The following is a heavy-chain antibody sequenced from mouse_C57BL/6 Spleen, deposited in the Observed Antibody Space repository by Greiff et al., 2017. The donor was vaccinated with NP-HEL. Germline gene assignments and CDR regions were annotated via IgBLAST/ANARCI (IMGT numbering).Heavy chain of an antibody. Sequence: QVTLKESGPGILQSSQTLRLTCSFSGFSLSTSGMGVSWIRQPSGKGLVWLAHIHWDDDKRYNPSLKSRPTISKDTSRNQVLLKITSVDTADTATYYCARMGPTGSPDDWGQGTTLTVSS. CDR1: GFSLSTSGMG. V-gene: IGHV8-12*01. J-gene: IGHJ2*01. CDR3: ARMGPTGSPDD. CDR2: IHWDDDK. D-gene: IGHD4-1*02.